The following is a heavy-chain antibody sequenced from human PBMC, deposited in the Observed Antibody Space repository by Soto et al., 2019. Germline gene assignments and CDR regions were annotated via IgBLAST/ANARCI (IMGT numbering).Heavy chain of an antibody. V-gene: IGHV4-4*02. J-gene: IGHJ3*02. CDR2: MYHSGSN. CDR1: GGCISSSNW. D-gene: IGHD2-21*02. Sequence: QVQLQESGPGLLKPSGTLSLTCAVSGGCISSSNWWSWVRQPPVKVVEWIGEMYHSGSNNYKPSLKSRVTLSVYKSKNQFSLKLSSVPAADTAVYYCARDRWGGKTWGDNDAFDIWGQGTIVTVSS. CDR3: ARDRWGGKTWGDNDAFDI.